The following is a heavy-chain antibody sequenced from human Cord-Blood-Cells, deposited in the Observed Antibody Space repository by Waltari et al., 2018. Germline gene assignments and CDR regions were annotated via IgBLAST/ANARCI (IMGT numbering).Heavy chain of an antibody. J-gene: IGHJ3*02. CDR1: GYSISSGYY. V-gene: IGHV4-38-2*02. CDR2: IYHSGST. D-gene: IGHD3-3*01. Sequence: QVQLQESGPGLVKPSETLSLTCAVSGYSISSGYYWGWIRQPPGKGLEWIGSIYHSGSTYYNPSLKSRVTISVDTSKNKFSLKLSSVTAADTAVYYCARDIFSLTYYDFWSGYYDAFDIWGQGTMVTVSS. CDR3: ARDIFSLTYYDFWSGYYDAFDI.